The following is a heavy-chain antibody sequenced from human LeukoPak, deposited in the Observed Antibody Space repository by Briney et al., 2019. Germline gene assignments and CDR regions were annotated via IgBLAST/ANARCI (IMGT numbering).Heavy chain of an antibody. Sequence: PGGSLRLSCAASGFTFSSYAMSWVRQAPGKGLEWVSAISGSGGSTYYADSVKGRFTISRDNAKNSLYLQMNSLRAEDTAVYYCARGYNVDTAMVDWGQGTLVTVSS. J-gene: IGHJ4*02. CDR2: ISGSGGST. D-gene: IGHD5-18*01. CDR3: ARGYNVDTAMVD. CDR1: GFTFSSYA. V-gene: IGHV3-23*01.